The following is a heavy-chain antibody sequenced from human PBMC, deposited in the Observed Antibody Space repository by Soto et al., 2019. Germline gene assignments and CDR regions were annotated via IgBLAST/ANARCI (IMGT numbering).Heavy chain of an antibody. J-gene: IGHJ6*02. CDR3: ARFYYDSSGYLPSPYYYYYGMDV. D-gene: IGHD3-22*01. V-gene: IGHV3-74*03. CDR2: IDADDSSA. CDR1: GFTFSTTW. Sequence: GGSLRLSCVVSGFTFSTTWMHWVRQAPGKGLVWVSRIDADDSSATYADSVKGRFTISRDNSKNTLYLQMNSLRAEDTAVYYCARFYYDSSGYLPSPYYYYYGMDVWGQGTTVTVSS.